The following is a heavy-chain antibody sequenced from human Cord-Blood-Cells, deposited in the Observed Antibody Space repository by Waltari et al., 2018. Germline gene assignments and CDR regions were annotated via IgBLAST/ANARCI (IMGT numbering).Heavy chain of an antibody. CDR3: ARQIYDSSGYYYVPNFDY. CDR2: IYYSGST. CDR1: GGSISSSSYY. J-gene: IGHJ4*02. V-gene: IGHV4-39*07. D-gene: IGHD3-22*01. Sequence: QLQLQESGPGLVKPSETLSLTCTVSGGSISSSSYYWGAFRQPPGKGLEWIGSIYYSGSTYYNPSLKSRVTISVDTSKNQFSLKLSSVTAADTAVYYCARQIYDSSGYYYVPNFDYWGQGTLVTVSS.